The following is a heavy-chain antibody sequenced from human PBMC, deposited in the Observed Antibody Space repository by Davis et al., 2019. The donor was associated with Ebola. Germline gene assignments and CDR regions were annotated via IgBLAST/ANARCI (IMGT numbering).Heavy chain of an antibody. D-gene: IGHD2-2*01. CDR1: GGSITNYY. Sequence: SETLSLTCTVSGGSITNYYWSWIRQSPGKGLEWIGYIFYTGSSNYNPSLKGRVTISLDPSKKQFSLKLRSVTAADTAVYYCAKQPVIPVAPFDDWGQGALVTVSS. CDR2: IFYTGSS. V-gene: IGHV4-59*08. J-gene: IGHJ4*02. CDR3: AKQPVIPVAPFDD.